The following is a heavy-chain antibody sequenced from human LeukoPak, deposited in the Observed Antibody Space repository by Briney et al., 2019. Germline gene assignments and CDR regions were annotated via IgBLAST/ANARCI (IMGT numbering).Heavy chain of an antibody. J-gene: IGHJ3*02. V-gene: IGHV3-23*01. CDR3: AKDIRRVNTMIVVDAFDI. CDR1: GSIFSSYA. CDR2: ISGSGGST. D-gene: IGHD3-22*01. Sequence: GGSLRLSCAASGSIFSSYAMSWVRQAPGKGLEWVSGISGSGGSTCYADSVRGRFTISRDNSKNTLYLQMKSLRAEDTAVYYCAKDIRRVNTMIVVDAFDIWGQGTMVTVSS.